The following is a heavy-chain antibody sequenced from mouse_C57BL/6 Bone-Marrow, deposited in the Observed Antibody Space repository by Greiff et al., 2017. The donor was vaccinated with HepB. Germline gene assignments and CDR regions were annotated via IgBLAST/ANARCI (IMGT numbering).Heavy chain of an antibody. CDR2: IDPNSGGT. CDR1: GYTFTSYW. CDR3: ARSITNTYFDY. Sequence: QVQLQQPGAELVKPGASVKLSCKASGYTFTSYWMHWVKQRPGRVLEWIGRIDPNSGGTKYNEKFKSKAPLTVDKPSSTSYMQLSSLTSEDSAVYYCARSITNTYFDYWGQGTTLTVSS. V-gene: IGHV1-72*01. J-gene: IGHJ2*01. D-gene: IGHD1-1*01.